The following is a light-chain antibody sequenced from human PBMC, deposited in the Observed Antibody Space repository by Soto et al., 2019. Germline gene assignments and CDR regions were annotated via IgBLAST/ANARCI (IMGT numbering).Light chain of an antibody. J-gene: IGKJ2*01. CDR3: MQATQFPHYT. Sequence: DIVMTQTPLSSPVTRGQPASISCRSSQSLVHSDENTYLSWLHQRPGQPPRLLIYKVSHRLSGVPDRFSGSGAGTHFTLKISRVEAEDVGVYYCMQATQFPHYTFGQGTKLEIK. CDR2: KVS. CDR1: QSLVHSDENTY. V-gene: IGKV2-24*01.